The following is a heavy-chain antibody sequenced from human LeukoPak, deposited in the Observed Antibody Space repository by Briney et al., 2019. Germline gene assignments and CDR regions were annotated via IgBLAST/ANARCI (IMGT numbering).Heavy chain of an antibody. J-gene: IGHJ6*02. CDR1: GGSISSYY. CDR3: AREVSHYYYGMDV. V-gene: IGHV4-59*12. Sequence: SETLSLTCTVSGGSISSYYWSWIRQPPGKGLEWIGYIYYSGSTNYNPSLKSRVTISVDTSKNQFSLKLSSVTAADTAVYYCAREVSHYYYGMDVWGQGTTVTVSS. CDR2: IYYSGST.